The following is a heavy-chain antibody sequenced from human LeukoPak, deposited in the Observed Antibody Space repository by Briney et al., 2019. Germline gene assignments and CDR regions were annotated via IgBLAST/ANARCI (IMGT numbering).Heavy chain of an antibody. CDR2: IYYSGST. CDR1: GGSISSYY. CDR3: ARGSIAVAVATDY. V-gene: IGHV4-59*01. D-gene: IGHD6-19*01. J-gene: IGHJ4*02. Sequence: SETLSLTCTVSGGSISSYYWSWIRQPPGKGLEWIGYIYYSGSTNYNPSLKSRVTISVDTSKNQFSLKLSSVTAADTAVYYCARGSIAVAVATDYWGQGTLVTVSS.